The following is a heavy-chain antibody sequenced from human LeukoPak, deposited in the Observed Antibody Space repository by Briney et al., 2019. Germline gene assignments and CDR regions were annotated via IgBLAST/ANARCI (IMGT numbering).Heavy chain of an antibody. V-gene: IGHV7-4-1*02. D-gene: IGHD3-22*01. CDR1: GYTFTDYY. CDR2: INTNTGNP. J-gene: IGHJ3*02. CDR3: ARLYDSSGVDAFDM. Sequence: ASVKVSCKASGYTFTDYYIHWVRQAPGQGLEWMGWINTNTGNPTYAQGFTGRFVFSLDTSVSTAYLQISSLKAEDTAVYYCARLYDSSGVDAFDMWGQGTMVTVSS.